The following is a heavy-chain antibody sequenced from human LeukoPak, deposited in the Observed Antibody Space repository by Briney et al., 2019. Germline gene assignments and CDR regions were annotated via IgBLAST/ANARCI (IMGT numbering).Heavy chain of an antibody. CDR3: AKFRYCSSTSCYAGSVY. D-gene: IGHD2-2*01. Sequence: PGGSLRLSCAASGFTFSSYWMHWVRQAPGKGLVWVSRINSDGSSTSYADSVKGRFTISRDNAKNTLYLQMNSLRAEDTAVYYCAKFRYCSSTSCYAGSVYWGQGTLVTVSS. CDR2: INSDGSST. J-gene: IGHJ4*02. CDR1: GFTFSSYW. V-gene: IGHV3-74*01.